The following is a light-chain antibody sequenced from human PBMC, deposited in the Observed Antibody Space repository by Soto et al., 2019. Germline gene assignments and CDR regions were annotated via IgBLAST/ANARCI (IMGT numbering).Light chain of an antibody. CDR3: LQDHSYPWT. CDR1: QAIRTA. V-gene: IGKV1-6*01. J-gene: IGKJ1*01. CDR2: AAS. Sequence: AIQLTQSPSSLYASVGDRVTITCRASQAIRTALGWYQQKPGKVPKLLIYAASILQSGVPSRFSGSASGTEFTLTISSLQPEDLASYYCLQDHSYPWTFGQGTKVDIK.